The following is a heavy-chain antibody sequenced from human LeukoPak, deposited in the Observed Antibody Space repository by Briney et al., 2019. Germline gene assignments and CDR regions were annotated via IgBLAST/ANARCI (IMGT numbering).Heavy chain of an antibody. CDR2: ISANDGNT. Sequence: ASVKVSCKASGYTFASYGISWVRQAPGQGLEWMGWISANDGNTDYPQKLQGRVTMTTDTSTSTAYMELRSLRSDDTAVYYCARESHVTREDYWGQGTLVTVSS. J-gene: IGHJ4*02. D-gene: IGHD3-10*01. CDR1: GYTFASYG. V-gene: IGHV1-18*01. CDR3: ARESHVTREDY.